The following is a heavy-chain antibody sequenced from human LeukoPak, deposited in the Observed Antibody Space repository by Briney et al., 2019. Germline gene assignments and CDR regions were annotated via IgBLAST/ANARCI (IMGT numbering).Heavy chain of an antibody. D-gene: IGHD5-24*01. CDR1: GYTFTGYY. CDR2: VNPNNGVP. Sequence: ASVKVSCKASGYTFTGYYMHWVRQAPGQGLEWMGRVNPNNGVPNYAQKFQGRVTMTRDTAISTFYMELSSLRSDDTAVYYCARDSEWRWLDFDLWGRGTLVTVSS. J-gene: IGHJ2*01. V-gene: IGHV1-2*06. CDR3: ARDSEWRWLDFDL.